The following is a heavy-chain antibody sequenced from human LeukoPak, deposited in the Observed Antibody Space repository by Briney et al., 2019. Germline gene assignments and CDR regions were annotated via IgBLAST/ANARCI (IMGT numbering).Heavy chain of an antibody. CDR2: ISTYDGAT. Sequence: GASVKVSCKTSGYSFTHYGISWVRQAPGQGLEWMAWISTYDGATHYAQNFQDRVTMTRDTSMSTAYMELRSLRSDDTAVYYCARDPTNTIGRYDYFDYWGQGTLVTVSS. D-gene: IGHD2-8*01. CDR3: ARDPTNTIGRYDYFDY. J-gene: IGHJ4*02. V-gene: IGHV1-18*01. CDR1: GYSFTHYG.